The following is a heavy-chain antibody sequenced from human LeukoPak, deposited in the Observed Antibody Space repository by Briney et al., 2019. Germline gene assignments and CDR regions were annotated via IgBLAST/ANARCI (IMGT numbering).Heavy chain of an antibody. CDR2: ISYDGSNK. D-gene: IGHD3-10*01. J-gene: IGHJ4*02. CDR1: GFTFSSYA. Sequence: PGGSLRLSCAASGFTFSSYAMHWVRQAPGKGLEWVAVISYDGSNKYYADSVKGRFTISRDNSKNTLYLQMNSLRAEDTAVYYCASSPLWFGELNYWGQGTLVTVSS. V-gene: IGHV3-30-3*01. CDR3: ASSPLWFGELNY.